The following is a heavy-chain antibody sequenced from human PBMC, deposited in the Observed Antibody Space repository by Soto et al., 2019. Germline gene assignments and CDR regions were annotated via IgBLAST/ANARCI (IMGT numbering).Heavy chain of an antibody. D-gene: IGHD2-15*01. CDR1: GGSISSYY. CDR2: IYYSGST. CDR3: AASIVVVVAATAIDY. V-gene: IGHV4-59*08. Sequence: QVQLQESGPGLVKPSETLSLTCTVSGGSISSYYWSWIRQPPVKGLEWIGYIYYSGSTNYNPSLKSRVTISVDTSKNQFSLKLSSVTAADTAVYYCAASIVVVVAATAIDYWGQGTLVTVSS. J-gene: IGHJ4*02.